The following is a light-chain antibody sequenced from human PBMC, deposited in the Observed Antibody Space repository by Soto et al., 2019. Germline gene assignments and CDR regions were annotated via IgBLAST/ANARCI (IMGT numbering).Light chain of an antibody. CDR3: QQYGSSPIT. Sequence: EIVLTQYTGTLPLSPGERATLSCRASHSVTRYLAWYQQKPGQAPRLLISDASGRATGIPDRFSGSGSETDFSLTINRLEPEDFAVYFCQQYGSSPITFGQGTRLEIK. V-gene: IGKV3-20*01. J-gene: IGKJ5*01. CDR1: HSVTRY. CDR2: DAS.